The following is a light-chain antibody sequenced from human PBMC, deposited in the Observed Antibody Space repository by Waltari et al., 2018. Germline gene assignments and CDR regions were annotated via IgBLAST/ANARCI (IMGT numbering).Light chain of an antibody. V-gene: IGKV1-39*01. Sequence: DIQMTQSPSSLSASVGDTVTLSCRASESISTYLNWYQQKPGKAPRLLTPGASNLQGGVPSRFTGSGSRTEFTLTITSLQPEDFATYYCQQSYSARAFGPGTKV. CDR2: GAS. CDR1: ESISTY. CDR3: QQSYSARA. J-gene: IGKJ1*01.